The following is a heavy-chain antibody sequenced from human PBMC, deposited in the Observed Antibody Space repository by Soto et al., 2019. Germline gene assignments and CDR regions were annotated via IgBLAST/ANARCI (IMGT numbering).Heavy chain of an antibody. CDR1: EGSITSYY. Sequence: SETLSLTCTVSEGSITSYYWSWIRQPPGRGLEWIGYIYYSGRTTYNPSLKSRVTISVDTSRNQFSLKMTSVTSADTAVYYCARQYYDFSYGMDVWGQGTTVS. D-gene: IGHD3-3*01. V-gene: IGHV4-59*08. CDR3: ARQYYDFSYGMDV. J-gene: IGHJ6*02. CDR2: IYYSGRT.